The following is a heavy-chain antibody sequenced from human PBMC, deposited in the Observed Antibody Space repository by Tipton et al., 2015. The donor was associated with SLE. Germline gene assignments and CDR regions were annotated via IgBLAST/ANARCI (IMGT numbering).Heavy chain of an antibody. CDR1: GGSISSGGYY. V-gene: IGHV4-31*03. Sequence: TLSLTCTVSGGSISSGGYYWSWIRQHPGKGLEWIGYIYYSGSTYYNPSLKSRVTISVDTSKNQFSLKLSSVTAADTAVYYCARDADDLGFGGGWFDPWGQGTLVTVSS. CDR2: IYYSGST. D-gene: IGHD3-10*01. J-gene: IGHJ5*02. CDR3: ARDADDLGFGGGWFDP.